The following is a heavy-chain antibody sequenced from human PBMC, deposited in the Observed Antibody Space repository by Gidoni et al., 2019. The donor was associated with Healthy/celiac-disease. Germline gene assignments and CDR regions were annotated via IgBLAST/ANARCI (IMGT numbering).Heavy chain of an antibody. J-gene: IGHJ5*02. V-gene: IGHV3-23*01. D-gene: IGHD3-22*01. Sequence: FTISRDNSKNTLYLQMNSLRAEDTAVYYCAKLHPTLGYYDSSNNWFDPWGQGTLVTVSS. CDR3: AKLHPTLGYYDSSNNWFDP.